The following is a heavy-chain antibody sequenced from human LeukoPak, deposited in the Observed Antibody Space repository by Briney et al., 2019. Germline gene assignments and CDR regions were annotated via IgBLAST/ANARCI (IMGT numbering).Heavy chain of an antibody. D-gene: IGHD6-19*01. CDR3: AKDGIAVAGTSAWY. Sequence: GGSLRLSCAASGFTFSSYAMTWVRQAPGKGLEWISGISGSGGSRYYADSVKGRFSISRDNSKNTVHLQMNSLRAEDTAVYYGAKDGIAVAGTSAWYWGQGTQVTVSS. J-gene: IGHJ4*02. V-gene: IGHV3-23*01. CDR2: ISGSGGSR. CDR1: GFTFSSYA.